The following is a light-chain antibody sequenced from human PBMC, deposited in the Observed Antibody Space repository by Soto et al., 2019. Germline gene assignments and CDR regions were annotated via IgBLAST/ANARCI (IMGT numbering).Light chain of an antibody. CDR3: QQCNTFWT. J-gene: IGKJ1*01. Sequence: DIQMTQSPSTLSASVGDRVTITCRASQTISSWLAWYQQKPGKAPKLLIYDVSSLESGVPSRFSGSGSGTEFTLTISSLQHDDSATYYCQQCNTFWTFGQGTKVEIK. V-gene: IGKV1-5*01. CDR2: DVS. CDR1: QTISSW.